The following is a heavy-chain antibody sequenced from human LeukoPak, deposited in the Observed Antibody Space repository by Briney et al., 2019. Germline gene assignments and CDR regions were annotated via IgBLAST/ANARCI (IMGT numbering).Heavy chain of an antibody. D-gene: IGHD5-12*01. V-gene: IGHV3-23*01. CDR1: GFPFSSYA. CDR3: ARVRATFSPHFHN. Sequence: PGGSLRLSCAASGFPFSSYAMSWVRQAPGKGLEWVSTISGSGGSTNYADSVKGRFTISRDNAKNTLYLQMNRLRAEDTAVYYCARVRATFSPHFHNWGQGTLVTVSS. J-gene: IGHJ4*02. CDR2: ISGSGGST.